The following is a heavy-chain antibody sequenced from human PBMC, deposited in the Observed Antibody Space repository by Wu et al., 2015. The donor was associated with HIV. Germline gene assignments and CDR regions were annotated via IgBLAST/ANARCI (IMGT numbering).Heavy chain of an antibody. Sequence: QVHLVQSGAEMKKPGSSVKVACKASGGTFKSFAISWVRQAPGQGLEWMGAIIPLFGTTNYAQKFQDRVTITTDESTSTVYMELASLRSEDTAIYYCARNTDSVATSLYSLGVWGQGTTVSVSS. D-gene: IGHD5-12*01. J-gene: IGHJ6*02. V-gene: IGHV1-69*05. CDR3: ARNTDSVATSLYSLGV. CDR2: IIPLFGTT. CDR1: GGTFKSFA.